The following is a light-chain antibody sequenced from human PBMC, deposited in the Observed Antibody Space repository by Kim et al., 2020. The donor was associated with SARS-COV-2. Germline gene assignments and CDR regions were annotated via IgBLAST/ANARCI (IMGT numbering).Light chain of an antibody. Sequence: DIQMTQSPSTLSASVGDRVTITCRASQSISDWLAWYQQKPGKAPKILIYKASTLESGVPSRFSGSGSGTEFTLTISSLQPDDFATYYCQQYNNYPYTFGQGTKLEI. CDR1: QSISDW. V-gene: IGKV1-5*03. CDR3: QQYNNYPYT. CDR2: KAS. J-gene: IGKJ2*01.